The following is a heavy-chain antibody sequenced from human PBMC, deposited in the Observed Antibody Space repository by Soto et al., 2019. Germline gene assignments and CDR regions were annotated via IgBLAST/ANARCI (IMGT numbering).Heavy chain of an antibody. D-gene: IGHD2-8*02. CDR3: ARDKITGLFDY. J-gene: IGHJ4*02. Sequence: SETLSLTCAVYGGSFSGYYWTRIRQPPGTGLEWIGEINHSGSTNYNPSLKSRVTISVDTSKNQFSLKLTSVTAAGTAVYYCARDKITGLFDYWGQGTLVTVSS. CDR2: INHSGST. V-gene: IGHV4-34*01. CDR1: GGSFSGYY.